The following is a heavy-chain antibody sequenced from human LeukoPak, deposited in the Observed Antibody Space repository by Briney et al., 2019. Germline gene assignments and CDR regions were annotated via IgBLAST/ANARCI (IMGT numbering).Heavy chain of an antibody. CDR3: AKEGGDIVVVPAAMGLDY. CDR1: GFTFSSYG. Sequence: GGSLRLSCAASGFTFSSYGMHWVRQAPGKGLEWVAVISYDRSNKYYADSVKGRFTISRDNSKNTLYLQMNSLRAEDTAVYYCAKEGGDIVVVPAAMGLDYWGQGTLVTVSS. D-gene: IGHD2-2*01. J-gene: IGHJ4*02. CDR2: ISYDRSNK. V-gene: IGHV3-30*18.